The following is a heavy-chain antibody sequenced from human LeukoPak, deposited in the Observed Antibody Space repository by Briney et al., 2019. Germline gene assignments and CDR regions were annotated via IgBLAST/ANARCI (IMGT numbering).Heavy chain of an antibody. CDR2: ISGSGGST. CDR3: AKWHYYDSSGYFDY. J-gene: IGHJ4*02. CDR1: GFTFSSYA. V-gene: IGHV3-23*01. D-gene: IGHD3-22*01. Sequence: PGGSLRLSCAASGFTFSSYAMSWVRQAPGKGLEWVSAISGSGGSTYYADSVEGRFTISRDNSKNTLYLQMNGLRAEDTAVYYCAKWHYYDSSGYFDYWGQGTLVTVSS.